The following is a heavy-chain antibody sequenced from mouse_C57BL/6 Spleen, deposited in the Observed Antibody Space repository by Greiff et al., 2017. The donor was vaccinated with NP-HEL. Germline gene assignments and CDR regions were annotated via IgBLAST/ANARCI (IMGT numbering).Heavy chain of an antibody. J-gene: IGHJ2*01. CDR2: IDPSDSYT. D-gene: IGHD2-3*01. CDR3: ARSVYDFYYFDY. CDR1: GYTFTSYW. Sequence: QVQLQQPGAELVMPGASVKLSCKASGYTFTSYWMHWVKQRPGQGLEWIGEIDPSDSYTNYNQKFKGKSTLTVDKYSSTAYMPLSSLTSEDSAGYYCARSVYDFYYFDYWGQGTTLTVSS. V-gene: IGHV1-69*01.